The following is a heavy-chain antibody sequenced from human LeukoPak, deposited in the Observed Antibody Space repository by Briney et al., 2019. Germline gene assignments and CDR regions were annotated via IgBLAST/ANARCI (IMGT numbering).Heavy chain of an antibody. CDR3: ARLRFLEWLYSYYGMDV. D-gene: IGHD3-3*01. Sequence: SETLSLTCAVYGGSFSGYYWSWIRQPPGKGLEWIGEINHSGSTNYNPSLKSRVTISVDTSKNQFSLKLSSVTAADTAVCYCARLRFLEWLYSYYGMDVWGQGTTVTVSS. J-gene: IGHJ6*02. CDR2: INHSGST. CDR1: GGSFSGYY. V-gene: IGHV4-34*01.